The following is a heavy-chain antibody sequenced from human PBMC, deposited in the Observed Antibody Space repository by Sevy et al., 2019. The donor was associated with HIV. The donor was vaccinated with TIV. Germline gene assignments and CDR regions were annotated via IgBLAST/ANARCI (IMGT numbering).Heavy chain of an antibody. CDR1: GFTFDDYG. CDR3: AKRAGSSLLSAIAY. J-gene: IGHJ4*02. D-gene: IGHD2-15*01. Sequence: GGSLRLSCAASGFTFDDYGMHWVRQAPGKGLEWVSGISWNSATIVYADSAKGGFTISRDNARNSLYLQMNSLRVEDMAFYYCAKRAGSSLLSAIAYWGQGTLVTVSS. CDR2: ISWNSATI. V-gene: IGHV3-9*03.